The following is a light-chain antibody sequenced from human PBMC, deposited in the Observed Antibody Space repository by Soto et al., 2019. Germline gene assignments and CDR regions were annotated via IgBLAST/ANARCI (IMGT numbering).Light chain of an antibody. J-gene: IGLJ1*01. V-gene: IGLV2-11*01. CDR1: SSDVGVYNY. CDR3: CSYGGTFYV. Sequence: QSALTQPRSVSGSPGQSVTVSCTGTSSDVGVYNYVSWYQQHPGKAPKLMIYDVSERPSGVPDRFSGSKSGNTASLTISGLQAEDEADYYCCSYGGTFYVFGTGTKLTVL. CDR2: DVS.